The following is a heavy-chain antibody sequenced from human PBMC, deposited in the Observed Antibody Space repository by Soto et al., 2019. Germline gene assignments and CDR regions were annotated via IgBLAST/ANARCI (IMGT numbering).Heavy chain of an antibody. V-gene: IGHV4-34*01. CDR1: GGSFSGYY. D-gene: IGHD2-2*01. CDR2: INHSGGT. J-gene: IGHJ6*02. CDR3: ARASNRYCSSTSCYAPYYGMDV. Sequence: PSETLSLTCAVYGGSFSGYYWSWIRQPPGKGLEWIGEINHSGGTNYNPSLKSRVTISVDTSKNQFSLKLSSVTAADTAVYYCARASNRYCSSTSCYAPYYGMDVWGQGTTVTVSS.